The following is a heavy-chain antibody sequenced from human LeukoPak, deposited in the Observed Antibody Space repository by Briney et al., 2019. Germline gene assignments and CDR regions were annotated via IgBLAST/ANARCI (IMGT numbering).Heavy chain of an antibody. CDR2: MNPNSGNT. CDR3: AGGGNGFWSGYNWFDP. CDR1: GYTFTSYD. D-gene: IGHD3-3*01. J-gene: IGHJ5*02. Sequence: VASVKVSCKASGYTFTSYDINWVRQATGQGLEWMGWMNPNSGNTGYAQKFQGRVTMTRNTSISTAYMELSSLRSEDAAVYYCAGGGNGFWSGYNWFDPWGQGTLVTVSS. V-gene: IGHV1-8*01.